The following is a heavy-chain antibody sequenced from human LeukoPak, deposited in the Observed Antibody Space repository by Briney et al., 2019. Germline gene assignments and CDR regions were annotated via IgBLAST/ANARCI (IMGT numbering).Heavy chain of an antibody. CDR3: ARRTTVVGPAPFDH. J-gene: IGHJ4*02. D-gene: IGHD4-23*01. CDR1: GFSFSIYA. V-gene: IGHV3-23*01. CDR2: ISPGGDTI. Sequence: GGSLRLSCAASGFSFSIYAMSWVRQAPGKGLEWVSAISPGGDTIYYLDSVKGRFTISRDNSKNTLYLQMNSLRAEDTAVYHCARRTTVVGPAPFDHWGQGTLVTVSS.